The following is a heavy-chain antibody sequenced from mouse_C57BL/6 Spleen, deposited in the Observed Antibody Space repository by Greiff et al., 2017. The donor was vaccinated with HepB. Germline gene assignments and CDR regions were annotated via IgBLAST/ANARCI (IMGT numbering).Heavy chain of an antibody. Sequence: VKVVESGPGLVAPSQSLSITCTVSGFSLTSYAISWVRQPPGKGLEWLGVIWTGGGTNYNSALKSRLSISKDNSKSQVFLKMNSLQTDDTARYYCDRSLGYYYGSNLYAMDYWGQGTSVTVSS. J-gene: IGHJ4*01. CDR3: DRSLGYYYGSNLYAMDY. CDR2: IWTGGGT. V-gene: IGHV2-9-1*01. CDR1: GFSLTSYA. D-gene: IGHD1-1*01.